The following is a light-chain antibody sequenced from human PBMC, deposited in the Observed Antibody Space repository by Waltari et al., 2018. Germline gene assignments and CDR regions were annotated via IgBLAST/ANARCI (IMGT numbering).Light chain of an antibody. CDR2: DAS. Sequence: ETVLTQSPATLSLSPGERATLSCRASQSVGSYLAWYQHKPGQAPRLLIYDASNRATDIPVRFSGTGSWTDFTLTISSLEPEDFAIYYCQQRTNWPPTFGRGSKLEIK. J-gene: IGKJ4*02. CDR3: QQRTNWPPT. V-gene: IGKV3-11*01. CDR1: QSVGSY.